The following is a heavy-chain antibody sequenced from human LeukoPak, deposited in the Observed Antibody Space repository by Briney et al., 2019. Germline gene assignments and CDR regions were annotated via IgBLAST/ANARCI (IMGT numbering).Heavy chain of an antibody. CDR3: ARDDTDYYDSSGYYGL. D-gene: IGHD3-22*01. Sequence: PGGSLRLSCADSGFTFSSYAMSWVRQAPGKGLEWVSSISASGDTTYYADSVKGRFTISRDSAKNTLYLQMNSLRAEDTAVYYCARDDTDYYDSSGYYGLWGQGTLVTVSS. V-gene: IGHV3-23*01. J-gene: IGHJ4*02. CDR2: ISASGDTT. CDR1: GFTFSSYA.